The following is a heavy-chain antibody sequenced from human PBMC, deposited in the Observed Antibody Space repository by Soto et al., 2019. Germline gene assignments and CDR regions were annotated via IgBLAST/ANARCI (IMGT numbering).Heavy chain of an antibody. D-gene: IGHD1-26*01. CDR1: RDSVSNNGAS. J-gene: IGHJ4*02. Sequence: PTQALSHTCAICRDSVSNNGASWNWIRQSPSRGLEWLGRAYYRSRWQYDYAPSVRSRITINPDTSKNQFSLHLSSVTPEDTAVYYCARDPPDFNSGFDSWGQGSLVTVSS. CDR3: ARDPPDFNSGFDS. V-gene: IGHV6-1*01. CDR2: AYYRSRWQY.